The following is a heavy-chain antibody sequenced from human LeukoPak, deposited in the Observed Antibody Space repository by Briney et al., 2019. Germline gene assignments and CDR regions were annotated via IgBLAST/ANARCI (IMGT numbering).Heavy chain of an antibody. CDR1: GFSLGSYA. CDR3: AKFYYDSSGRGNDAFDV. Sequence: GGSLRLSCATSGFSLGSYAMSWVRQAPGKGLEWVSSISGSGMLTYYADSVKGRFTISRDNSKNTLYLQMSSLRAEDTATFYCAKFYYDSSGRGNDAFDVWGQGTMVTVSS. CDR2: ISGSGMLT. V-gene: IGHV3-23*01. D-gene: IGHD3-22*01. J-gene: IGHJ3*01.